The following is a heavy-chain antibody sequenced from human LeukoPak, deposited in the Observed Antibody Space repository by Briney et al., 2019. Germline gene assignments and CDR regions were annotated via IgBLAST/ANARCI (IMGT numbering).Heavy chain of an antibody. Sequence: GGSLRLSCAASGFTFSSYSMNWVRQAPGKGLEWVSYISSSSSTIYYADSVKGRFTISRDNAKNSLYLQMYSLRDEDTAVYYCARGSASSGWNGDDYWGQGTLVTVSS. CDR1: GFTFSSYS. CDR3: ARGSASSGWNGDDY. D-gene: IGHD6-19*01. V-gene: IGHV3-48*02. CDR2: ISSSSSTI. J-gene: IGHJ4*02.